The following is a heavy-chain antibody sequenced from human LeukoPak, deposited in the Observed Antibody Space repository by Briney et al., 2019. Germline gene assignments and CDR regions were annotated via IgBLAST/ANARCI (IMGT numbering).Heavy chain of an antibody. D-gene: IGHD5-12*01. Sequence: SVKVSCKASGGTFSSSSISWVRQAPGQGLEWMGRIIPILGITNYAQKFQGRVTITADKSTTTAYMELSSLRSEDTAVYCCARDPDGYNYGYWGQGTLVTVSS. CDR3: ARDPDGYNYGY. J-gene: IGHJ4*02. V-gene: IGHV1-69*04. CDR2: IIPILGIT. CDR1: GGTFSSSS.